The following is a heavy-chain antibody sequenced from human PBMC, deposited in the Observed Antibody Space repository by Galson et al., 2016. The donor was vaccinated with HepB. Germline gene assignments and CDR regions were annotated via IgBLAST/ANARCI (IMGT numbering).Heavy chain of an antibody. CDR2: IFDGGET. CDR3: ARTAHYAFDL. CDR1: GFTVGPSY. D-gene: IGHD2-21*02. V-gene: IGHV3-53*01. Sequence: SLRLSCAASGFTVGPSYVSWVRQAPGRGLEWVSIIFDGGETYHAGSVGGRFTISRDNFKNMVFLQMNGLTAEDTAVYYCARTAHYAFDLWGQGTVVTVSS. J-gene: IGHJ3*01.